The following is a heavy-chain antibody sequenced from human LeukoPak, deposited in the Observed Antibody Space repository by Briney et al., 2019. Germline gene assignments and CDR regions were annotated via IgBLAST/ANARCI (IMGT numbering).Heavy chain of an antibody. D-gene: IGHD1-26*01. CDR2: INHSGST. Sequence: PSETLSLTCAVYGGSFSGYYWSWIRQPPGKGLEWIGEINHSGSTNYNPSLKSRVTISVDTSKNQFSLKLSSVTAADTAVYYCARRYSGSYYSKYYFDYWGQGTLVTVSS. CDR3: ARRYSGSYYSKYYFDY. CDR1: GGSFSGYY. J-gene: IGHJ4*02. V-gene: IGHV4-34*01.